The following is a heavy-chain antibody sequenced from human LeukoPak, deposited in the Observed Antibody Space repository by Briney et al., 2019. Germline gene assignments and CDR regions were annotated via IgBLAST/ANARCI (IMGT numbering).Heavy chain of an antibody. Sequence: QSGGSLRLSCAASGFTFSSYAMHWVRQAPGKGLEWVAVISYDGSNKYYADSVKGRFTISRDNSKNTLYLQMNSLRAEDTAVYYCARDLATLIVRGGLDVWGQGTTVTVSS. CDR2: ISYDGSNK. CDR3: ARDLATLIVRGGLDV. CDR1: GFTFSSYA. D-gene: IGHD3-10*01. J-gene: IGHJ6*02. V-gene: IGHV3-30-3*01.